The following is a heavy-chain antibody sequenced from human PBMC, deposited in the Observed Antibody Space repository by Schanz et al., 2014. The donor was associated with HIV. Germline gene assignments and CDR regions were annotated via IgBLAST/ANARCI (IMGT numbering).Heavy chain of an antibody. Sequence: VQLMESGGGLVQPGRSLRLSCAVSGFTFSNYAMHWVRQAPGKGLEWVAVISYDGSNKYYADSVKGRFTISRDNSKNTLYLQMNSLRAEDTAIYYCARSPDWAGTDAFDIWGQGTMVTVSS. CDR2: ISYDGSNK. J-gene: IGHJ3*02. CDR1: GFTFSNYA. D-gene: IGHD6-19*01. CDR3: ARSPDWAGTDAFDI. V-gene: IGHV3-30-3*01.